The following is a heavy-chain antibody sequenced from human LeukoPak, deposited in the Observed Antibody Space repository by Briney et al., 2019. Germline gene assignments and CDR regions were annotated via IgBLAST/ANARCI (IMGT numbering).Heavy chain of an antibody. CDR3: ARESLAYDILTGYYKPRGLDY. Sequence: ASVKVSCKASGYTFTGYYIHWVRQAPGQGLEWMGWINPNTGDTTYAQKFQGRVTMNRDTSIRTAYMELRSLRSDDTAVYYCARESLAYDILTGYYKPRGLDYWGQGTLVTVSS. CDR2: INPNTGDT. V-gene: IGHV1-2*02. D-gene: IGHD3-9*01. CDR1: GYTFTGYY. J-gene: IGHJ4*02.